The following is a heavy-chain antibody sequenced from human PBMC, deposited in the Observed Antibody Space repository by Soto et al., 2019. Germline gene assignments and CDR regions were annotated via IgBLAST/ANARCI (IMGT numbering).Heavy chain of an antibody. V-gene: IGHV4-59*01. CDR1: GGYISAYY. D-gene: IGHD3-3*01. CDR2: IYYTGTT. Sequence: QVQLQESGPGLVKPSETLSLTCSVSGGYISAYYWNWIRHPPGKGLEWVGDIYYTGTTNYNPSLKSRLTIAVDTSKSQFSLKLSSVTAADTAIYYCARGGFWSGGSKASYYYGMDVWGQGTTVTVSS. J-gene: IGHJ6*02. CDR3: ARGGFWSGGSKASYYYGMDV.